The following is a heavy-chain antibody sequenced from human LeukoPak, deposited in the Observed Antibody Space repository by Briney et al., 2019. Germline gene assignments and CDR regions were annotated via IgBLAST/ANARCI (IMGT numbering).Heavy chain of an antibody. CDR2: INPSGGST. D-gene: IGHD3-10*01. J-gene: IGHJ4*02. Sequence: ASVKVSXKASGYTFTSYYMHWVRQAPGQGLEWMGIINPSGGSTSYAQKFQGRVTMTRDTSTSTVYMELSSLRSEDTAVYYCAAAGWFGELSDYWGQGTLVTVSS. V-gene: IGHV1-46*01. CDR1: GYTFTSYY. CDR3: AAAGWFGELSDY.